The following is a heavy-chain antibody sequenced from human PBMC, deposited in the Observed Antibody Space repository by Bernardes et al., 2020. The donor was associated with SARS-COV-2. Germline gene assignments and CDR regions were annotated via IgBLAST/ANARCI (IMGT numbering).Heavy chain of an antibody. D-gene: IGHD3-9*01. CDR1: GFTFSSYV. J-gene: IGHJ5*02. CDR2: INHNGDYT. CDR3: AKDRDWAVCFDP. Sequence: GSLRLSCTASGFTFSSYVMTWVRQAPGKGLEVVSTINHNGDYTYYADSVKGRFTISRDNSKNTLYLHMNTLRVEDTALYYCAKDRDWAVCFDPWGQGTLVTVSS. V-gene: IGHV3-23*01.